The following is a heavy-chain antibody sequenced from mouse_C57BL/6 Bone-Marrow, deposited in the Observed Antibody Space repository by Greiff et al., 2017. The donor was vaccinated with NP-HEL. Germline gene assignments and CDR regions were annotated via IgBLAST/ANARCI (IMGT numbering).Heavy chain of an antibody. D-gene: IGHD2-4*01. CDR3: AREAPYDYLYYFDY. CDR1: GYTFTGYW. CDR2: FLPGSGST. Sequence: QVQLKQSGAELMKPGASVKLSCKATGYTFTGYWIEWVKQRPGHGLEWIGEFLPGSGSTNYNEKFKGKATFTADTSSNTAYMQLSSLTTEDSAVYFCAREAPYDYLYYFDYWGQGTTLTVSS. V-gene: IGHV1-9*01. J-gene: IGHJ2*01.